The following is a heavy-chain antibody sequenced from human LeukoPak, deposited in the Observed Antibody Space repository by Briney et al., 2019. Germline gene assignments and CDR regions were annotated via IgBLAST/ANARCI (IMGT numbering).Heavy chain of an antibody. J-gene: IGHJ4*02. CDR1: GYTFTGYY. CDR2: INPNSGGT. D-gene: IGHD1-26*01. V-gene: IGHV1-2*02. CDR3: ARVRGIVGATFEVDY. Sequence: ASVKVSCKASGYTFTGYYMHWVRQAPGQGLEWMGWINPNSGGTNYAQKFQGRVTMTGDTSISTAYMELSRLRSDDTAVYYCARVRGIVGATFEVDYWGQGTLVTVSS.